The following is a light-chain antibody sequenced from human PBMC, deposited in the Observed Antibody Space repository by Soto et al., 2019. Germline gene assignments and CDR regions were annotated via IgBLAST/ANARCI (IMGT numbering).Light chain of an antibody. V-gene: IGKV1-6*01. Sequence: AIQMTQSPSSLSASVGDRVTISCRASQGIRNDLGWYQQKPGKAPKLLIYAASNLKSGVPSRFSGSGSGTDFPLTLNNLQPEDFETYYCLQDYNFPRTFGQGTKVDVK. CDR1: QGIRND. J-gene: IGKJ1*01. CDR3: LQDYNFPRT. CDR2: AAS.